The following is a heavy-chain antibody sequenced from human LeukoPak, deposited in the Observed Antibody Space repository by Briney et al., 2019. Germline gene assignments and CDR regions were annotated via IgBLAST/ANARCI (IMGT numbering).Heavy chain of an antibody. Sequence: ASVKVSCKASGYTFTSYGISWVRQAPGQGLEWMGWISAYNGNTNYAQKLQGRVTMTTDTSTSTAYMELSRLRSDDTAVYYCARVRLGSSPPVSWGQGTMVTVSS. CDR1: GYTFTSYG. CDR2: ISAYNGNT. CDR3: ARVRLGSSPPVS. J-gene: IGHJ3*01. V-gene: IGHV1-18*01. D-gene: IGHD6-6*01.